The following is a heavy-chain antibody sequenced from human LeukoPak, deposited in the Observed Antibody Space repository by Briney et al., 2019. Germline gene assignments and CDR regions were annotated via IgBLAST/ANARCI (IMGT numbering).Heavy chain of an antibody. CDR3: ARDSSGYYAY. CDR2: IYYSGST. CDR1: GGSISSGGYY. Sequence: SQTLSLTCTVSGGSISSGGYYWSWIRQHPGKGLEWIGYIYYSGSTYYNPSLKSRVTISVDTSKNQFSLKLSSVTAADTAMYYCARDSSGYYAYWGQGTLVTISS. D-gene: IGHD3-22*01. V-gene: IGHV4-31*03. J-gene: IGHJ4*02.